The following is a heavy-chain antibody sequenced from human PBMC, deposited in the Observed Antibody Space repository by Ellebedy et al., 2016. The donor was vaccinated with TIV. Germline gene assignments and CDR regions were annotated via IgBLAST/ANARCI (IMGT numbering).Heavy chain of an antibody. CDR1: GYTFTSYY. CDR2: INPSGGST. CDR3: ARVPIGEVDY. D-gene: IGHD3-22*01. Sequence: ASVKVSXXASGYTFTSYYMHWVRQAPGQGLEWMGIINPSGGSTSYAQKFQGRVTMTRDTSTSTVYMELSSLRSEDTAVYYCARVPIGEVDYWGQGTLVTVSS. J-gene: IGHJ4*02. V-gene: IGHV1-46*01.